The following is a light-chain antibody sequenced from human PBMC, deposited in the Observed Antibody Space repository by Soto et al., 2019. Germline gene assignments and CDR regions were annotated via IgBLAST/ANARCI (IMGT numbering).Light chain of an antibody. CDR3: QQYNYSPTT. Sequence: EIVLTQSPGTLSLSPGERATLSCRASQSVNSWYLAWYQQKPGQAPRLLIYDASSRATGIPDRFSGSGSGTDFTLTISRLEPEDFAVYYCQQYNYSPTTFGQGTKVEIK. J-gene: IGKJ1*01. CDR2: DAS. CDR1: QSVNSWY. V-gene: IGKV3-20*01.